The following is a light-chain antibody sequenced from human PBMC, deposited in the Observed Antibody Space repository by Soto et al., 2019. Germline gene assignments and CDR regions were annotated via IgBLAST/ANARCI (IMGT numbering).Light chain of an antibody. CDR2: GAS. V-gene: IGKV3-20*01. CDR1: QRVSISY. Sequence: VLTESPGSLALSAGRRSTLFCRASQRVSISYLAWYQQKTGQAPRLLIYGASNRATGIPDRFSGSGSGTDFTLTISRLQPGDSAVYYCQPYGSSPWTFGQGTKVDIK. J-gene: IGKJ1*01. CDR3: QPYGSSPWT.